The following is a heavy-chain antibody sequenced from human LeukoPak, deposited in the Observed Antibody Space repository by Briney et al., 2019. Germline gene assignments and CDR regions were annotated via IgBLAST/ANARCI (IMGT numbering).Heavy chain of an antibody. J-gene: IGHJ6*02. Sequence: GGSLRLSCAASGFTFSSYAMSWVRQAPGKGLEWVSAISGSGGSTYYADSVKGRFTISRDNSKNTLYLQMNSLRAEDTAVYYCAKAPAEPYYGGDRYRPGSRNYYYYYGMDVWGQGTTVTVSS. V-gene: IGHV3-23*01. D-gene: IGHD2-21*02. CDR3: AKAPAEPYYGGDRYRPGSRNYYYYYGMDV. CDR1: GFTFSSYA. CDR2: ISGSGGST.